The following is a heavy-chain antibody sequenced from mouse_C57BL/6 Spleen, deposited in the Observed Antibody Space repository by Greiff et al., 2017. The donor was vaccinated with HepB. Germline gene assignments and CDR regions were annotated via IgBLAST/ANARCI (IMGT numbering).Heavy chain of an antibody. CDR1: GYTFTSYW. Sequence: QVQLQQPGAELVKPGASVKLSCKASGYTFTSYWMHWVKQRPGQGLEWIGMIHPNSGSTNYNEKFKSKATLTVDKSSSTAYMQLSSLTSEDSAVYYCAREGGGGLFAYWGQGTLVTVSA. J-gene: IGHJ3*01. CDR2: IHPNSGST. V-gene: IGHV1-64*01. CDR3: AREGGGGLFAY.